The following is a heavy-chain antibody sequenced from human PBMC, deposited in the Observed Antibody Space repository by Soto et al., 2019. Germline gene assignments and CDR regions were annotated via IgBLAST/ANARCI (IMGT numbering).Heavy chain of an antibody. CDR2: IYYSGST. D-gene: IGHD2-2*01. CDR1: GGSISSYY. CDR3: ARDRACSSTSCYWGNYYYYYGMDV. V-gene: IGHV4-59*01. J-gene: IGHJ6*02. Sequence: SETLSLTYTVSGGSISSYYWSWIRQPPGKGLEWIGYIYYSGSTNYNPSLKSRVTISVDTSKNQFSLKLSSVTAADTAVYYCARDRACSSTSCYWGNYYYYYGMDVWGQGTTVTVSS.